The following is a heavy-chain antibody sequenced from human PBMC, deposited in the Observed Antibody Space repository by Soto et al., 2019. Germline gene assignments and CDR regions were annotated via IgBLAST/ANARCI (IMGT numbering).Heavy chain of an antibody. J-gene: IGHJ4*02. CDR3: ARATPYDYVWGSYRYVESVPVSKFDY. V-gene: IGHV4-31*03. D-gene: IGHD3-16*02. Sequence: PSETLSLTCTVSGGSISSGGYYWSWIRQHPGKGLEWIGYIYYSGSTYYNPSLKSRVTISVDTSKNQFSLKLSSVTAADTAVYYCARATPYDYVWGSYRYVESVPVSKFDYWGQGTLVTVSS. CDR1: GGSISSGGYY. CDR2: IYYSGST.